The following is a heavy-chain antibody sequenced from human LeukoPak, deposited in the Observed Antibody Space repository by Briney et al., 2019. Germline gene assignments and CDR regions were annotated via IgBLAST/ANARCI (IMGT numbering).Heavy chain of an antibody. CDR1: GYTFTSYG. Sequence: ASVKVSCKASGYTFTSYGITWVRQAPGQGLEWMGWISAYNGNTNYAQKFQGRVTMTRDTSISTAYMELSRLRSDDTAVYYCARKLFDYWGQGTLVTVSS. V-gene: IGHV1-18*01. J-gene: IGHJ4*02. CDR3: ARKLFDY. D-gene: IGHD3-10*01. CDR2: ISAYNGNT.